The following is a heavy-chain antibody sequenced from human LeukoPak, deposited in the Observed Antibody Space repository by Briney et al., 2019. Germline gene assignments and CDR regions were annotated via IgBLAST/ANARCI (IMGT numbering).Heavy chain of an antibody. CDR3: AKGGNWQWLVGGN. D-gene: IGHD6-19*01. V-gene: IGHV3-30*18. J-gene: IGHJ4*02. CDR2: ISYDGNNK. Sequence: SGRSLRLSCAASGFMFSSYGMHWVRQAPGKGLEWAAVISYDGNNKYHADSVKGRFTISRDNSNDTLYLRMNSLRAEDTAVYYCAKGGNWQWLVGGNWGQGTLVSVSS. CDR1: GFMFSSYG.